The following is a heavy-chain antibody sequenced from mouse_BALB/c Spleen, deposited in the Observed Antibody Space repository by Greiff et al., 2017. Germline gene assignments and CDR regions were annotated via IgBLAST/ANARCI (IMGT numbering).Heavy chain of an antibody. V-gene: IGHV5-9-4*01. CDR3: ARFYYGSYAMDY. Sequence: EVKVEESGGGLVKPGGSLKLSCAASGFTFSSYAMSWVRQSPEKRLEWVAEISSGGSYTYYPDTVTGRFTISRDNAKNTLYLEMSSLRSEDTAMYYCARFYYGSYAMDYWGQGTSVTVSS. D-gene: IGHD1-1*01. J-gene: IGHJ4*01. CDR1: GFTFSSYA. CDR2: ISSGGSYT.